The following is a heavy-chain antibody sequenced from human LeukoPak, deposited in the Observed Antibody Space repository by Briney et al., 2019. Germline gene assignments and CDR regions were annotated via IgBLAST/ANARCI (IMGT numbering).Heavy chain of an antibody. Sequence: ASVKVSCKASGYTFTGYYMHWVRQAPGQGLEWMGWIDPNSGGTHFAQKFQGRVTMTRDTSISTACKELSSLRFNDTAVYHCARAYGVQQWHHFDYWGQGTLVTVSS. V-gene: IGHV1-2*02. J-gene: IGHJ4*02. CDR3: ARAYGVQQWHHFDY. CDR2: IDPNSGGT. CDR1: GYTFTGYY. D-gene: IGHD6-19*01.